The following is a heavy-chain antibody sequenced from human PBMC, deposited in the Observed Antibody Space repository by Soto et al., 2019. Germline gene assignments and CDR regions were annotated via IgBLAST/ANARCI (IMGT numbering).Heavy chain of an antibody. J-gene: IGHJ5*02. CDR3: MNRPRA. CDR1: EFTVSNNY. D-gene: IGHD6-6*01. Sequence: EVQLVASGGGLVQPGGSLRLSCAASEFTVSNNYMSWVRQAPGKGLEWVSLIYSGGATHYADSVRGRFTISRDNSKNTLYLQMNSLRGEDTAIYYCMNRPRAWGQGTLVTVSS. V-gene: IGHV3-66*01. CDR2: IYSGGAT.